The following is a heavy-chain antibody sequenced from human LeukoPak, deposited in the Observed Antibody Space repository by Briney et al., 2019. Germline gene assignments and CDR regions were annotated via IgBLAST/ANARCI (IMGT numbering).Heavy chain of an antibody. CDR3: ARHYRPEYCSSTSCYRSYYYYGMDV. D-gene: IGHD2-2*01. Sequence: SETLSLTCTVSGGSISSSSYYWGWIRQPPGKGLEWIGSIYYSGSTNYNPSLKSRATISVDTSKNQFSLKLSSVTAADTAVYYCARHYRPEYCSSTSCYRSYYYYGMDVWGQGTTVTVSS. V-gene: IGHV4-39*01. CDR2: IYYSGST. CDR1: GGSISSSSYY. J-gene: IGHJ6*02.